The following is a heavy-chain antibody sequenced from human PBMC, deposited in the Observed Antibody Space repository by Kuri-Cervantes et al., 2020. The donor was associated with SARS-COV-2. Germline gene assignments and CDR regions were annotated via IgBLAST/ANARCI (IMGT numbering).Heavy chain of an antibody. Sequence: SGPTLVKPRQTRTLTWTFSRFPLSTSAMCVSWIRQPPGKALEWLALIDWDDDKYYSTSLKTRLTISKDTAKNQVVLTMSNMDPVDTATYYCARIRGIRNFWSGYFYYYGMDVWGQGTTVTVSS. CDR2: IDWDDDK. CDR3: ARIRGIRNFWSGYFYYYGMDV. CDR1: RFPLSTSAMC. V-gene: IGHV2-70*01. D-gene: IGHD3-3*01. J-gene: IGHJ6*02.